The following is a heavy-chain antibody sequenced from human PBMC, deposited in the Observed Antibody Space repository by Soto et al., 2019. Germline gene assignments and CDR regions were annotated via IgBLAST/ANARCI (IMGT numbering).Heavy chain of an antibody. J-gene: IGHJ4*02. D-gene: IGHD3-16*01. V-gene: IGHV1-3*01. CDR3: ARDYENASGLDY. CDR1: GNSFTSYS. Sequence: ASVKVSCTASGNSFTSYSIHCVRQAPGQRLEWVGWIIAGNGNTIYSQNFRGRVSITRDTSASTAYMELSSLRSEDTAVYYCARDYENASGLDYWGQGTQVTVSS. CDR2: IIAGNGNT.